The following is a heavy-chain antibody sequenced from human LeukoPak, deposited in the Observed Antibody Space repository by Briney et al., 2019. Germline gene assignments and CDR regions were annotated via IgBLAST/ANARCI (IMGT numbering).Heavy chain of an antibody. D-gene: IGHD1-26*01. CDR2: ISWNSGSI. V-gene: IGHV3-9*01. CDR3: AKLPLDGSSDH. CDR1: GFTFDDYA. J-gene: IGHJ4*02. Sequence: GGSLRLSCAASGFTFDDYAMHWVRQAPGKGLEWVSGISWNSGSIGYADSVKGRFTISRDNAKNSLYLQMNSLRAEDTALYCCAKLPLDGSSDHWGQGTLVTVSS.